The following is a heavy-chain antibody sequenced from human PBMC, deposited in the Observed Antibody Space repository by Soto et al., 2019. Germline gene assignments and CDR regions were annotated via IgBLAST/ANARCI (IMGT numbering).Heavy chain of an antibody. V-gene: IGHV4-31*03. D-gene: IGHD2-21*02. CDR2: IYYSGST. CDR3: AREGLAYCGGDCYSTGGEGYFDL. J-gene: IGHJ2*01. CDR1: CGSISSGDYY. Sequence: QVQLQESGPGLAKPSQTLSLTCTVSCGSISSGDYYWSWIRQHPGKGLEWIGYIYYSGSTYYNPSLKSRVTISVDTSKNQFSLKLNSVTAADTAVYYCAREGLAYCGGDCYSTGGEGYFDLWGRGTLVTVSS.